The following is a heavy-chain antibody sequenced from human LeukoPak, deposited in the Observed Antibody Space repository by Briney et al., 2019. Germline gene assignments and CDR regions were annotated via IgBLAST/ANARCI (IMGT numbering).Heavy chain of an antibody. CDR2: IYTGGTT. Sequence: GGSLRLSCAASGFTVNNNYMSWVRQAPGKGLEWVSVIYTGGTTYYADSVKGRFTISRDDSKNTLYLQMNSLRAGDTAVYYCARGNGYEAAYYFDYWGQGTLVTVSS. CDR3: ARGNGYEAAYYFDY. CDR1: GFTVNNNY. V-gene: IGHV3-53*01. J-gene: IGHJ4*02. D-gene: IGHD5-12*01.